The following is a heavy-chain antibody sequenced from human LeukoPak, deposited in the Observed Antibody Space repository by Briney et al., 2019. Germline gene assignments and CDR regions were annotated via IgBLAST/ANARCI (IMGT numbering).Heavy chain of an antibody. CDR1: GYSFTSYG. V-gene: IGHV1-18*01. J-gene: IGHJ4*02. CDR2: ISAYNGNT. Sequence: ASVKVSCKASGYSFTSYGISWVRQAPGQGLEWMGWISAYNGNTNYAQKLQGRVTMTTDTSTSTAYMELRSLRSDDTAVYYCARFERWTGTVYLDYWGQGTLVTVSS. D-gene: IGHD3/OR15-3a*01. CDR3: ARFERWTGTVYLDY.